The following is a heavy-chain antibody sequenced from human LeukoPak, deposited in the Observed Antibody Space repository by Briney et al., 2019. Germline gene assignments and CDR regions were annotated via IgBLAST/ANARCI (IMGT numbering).Heavy chain of an antibody. V-gene: IGHV4-59*01. CDR1: GGSISSYY. Sequence: PSETLSLTCTVSGGSISSYYWSWIRQPPGKGLEWTGYIYYSGSTNYNPSLKSRVTISVDTSKNQFSLKLSSVTAADTAVYYCARDGDENWFDPWGQGTLVTVSS. J-gene: IGHJ5*02. D-gene: IGHD2-21*02. CDR3: ARDGDENWFDP. CDR2: IYYSGST.